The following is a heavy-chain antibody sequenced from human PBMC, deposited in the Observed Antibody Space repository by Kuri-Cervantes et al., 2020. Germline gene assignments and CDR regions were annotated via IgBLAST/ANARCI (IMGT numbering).Heavy chain of an antibody. J-gene: IGHJ4*02. Sequence: GGSLRLSCAASGLTFSSYSMNWVRQAPGKGLEWVSYISSSSSTIYYADSVKGRFTISRDNAKDSLYLQMNSLRDEDTAVYYCARGEYKPVSGLVNSFGYWGQGTLVTVSS. CDR3: ARGEYKPVSGLVNSFGY. D-gene: IGHD2-2*01. V-gene: IGHV3-48*02. CDR2: ISSSSSTI. CDR1: GLTFSSYS.